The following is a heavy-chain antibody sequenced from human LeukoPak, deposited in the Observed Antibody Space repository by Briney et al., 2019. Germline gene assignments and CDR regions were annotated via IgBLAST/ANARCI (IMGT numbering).Heavy chain of an antibody. D-gene: IGHD4-17*01. CDR3: ARRVHDYGDFYFDY. J-gene: IGHJ4*02. Sequence: PGGSLRLSCAASGFTFSNYYMNWVRQAPGKGLEWVSSMSSSSSYIYYADSVKGRFTISRDNAKSSLYLQMNNLRADDTALYYCARRVHDYGDFYFDYWGQGTLVTVSS. CDR2: MSSSSSYI. V-gene: IGHV3-21*01. CDR1: GFTFSNYY.